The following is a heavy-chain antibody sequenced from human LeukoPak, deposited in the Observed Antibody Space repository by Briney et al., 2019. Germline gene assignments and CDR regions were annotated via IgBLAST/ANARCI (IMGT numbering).Heavy chain of an antibody. CDR1: GFTLSSYS. CDR2: ISSSSSSYI. J-gene: IGHJ4*02. V-gene: IGHV3-21*01. CDR3: ARDPTFGGVIADDY. D-gene: IGHD3-16*02. Sequence: GGSLRLSCAASGFTLSSYSMNWVRQAPGKGLEWVSSISSSSSSYIYYADSVKGRFTISRDNAKNSLYLQMNSLRAEDTAVYYCARDPTFGGVIADDYWGQGTLVTVSS.